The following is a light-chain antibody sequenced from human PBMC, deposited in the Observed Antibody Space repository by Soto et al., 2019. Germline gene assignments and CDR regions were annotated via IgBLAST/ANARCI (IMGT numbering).Light chain of an antibody. CDR1: QSVGSY. CDR3: QQRSNRPIT. J-gene: IGKJ5*01. Sequence: EIVLIQSPATLSLSPGERATLSCRASQSVGSYLAWYQHKPGQAPRLLIFDASNRATGIAARFSGSGSGTDFTLTISSLEPEDFAVYYCQQRSNRPITFGQGTRLEIK. CDR2: DAS. V-gene: IGKV3-11*01.